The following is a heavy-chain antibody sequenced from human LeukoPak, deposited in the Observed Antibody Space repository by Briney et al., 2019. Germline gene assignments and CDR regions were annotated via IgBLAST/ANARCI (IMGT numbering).Heavy chain of an antibody. CDR1: GFTVSSYY. Sequence: AGSLTLSCAASGFTVSSYYMSWVRQAPGKGLEWVSVIYSGGSTNYADSVKGRFTISRDNSKNTLYLQMNSLRAEDTAVYYCARGDYGALDYWGQGTLVTVSS. D-gene: IGHD4-17*01. J-gene: IGHJ4*02. V-gene: IGHV3-53*01. CDR3: ARGDYGALDY. CDR2: IYSGGST.